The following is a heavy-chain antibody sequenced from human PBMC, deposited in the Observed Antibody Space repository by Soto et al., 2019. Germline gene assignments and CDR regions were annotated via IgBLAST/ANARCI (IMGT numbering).Heavy chain of an antibody. CDR3: ERGGASSFSY. CDR1: GDSVASNRAT. D-gene: IGHD6-6*01. Sequence: SQTLSLTCVISGDSVASNRATWHWVRQSPSRGLEWLGRTYYRSKWKHDYALSVNSRITINLDTSKNQLSLQLSSVTPDDAAIYYCERGGASSFSYWGQGTRGNVSS. J-gene: IGHJ4*02. CDR2: TYYRSKWKH. V-gene: IGHV6-1*01.